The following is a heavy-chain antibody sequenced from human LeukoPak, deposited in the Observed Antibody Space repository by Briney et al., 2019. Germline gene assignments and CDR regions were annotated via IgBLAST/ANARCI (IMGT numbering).Heavy chain of an antibody. D-gene: IGHD3-10*01. CDR1: GGSITTPSYH. CDR3: ASLVRGVISFDF. Sequence: SETLSLTCNVSGGSITTPSYHWGWIRQAPGERLEWIAAVTYSGDPYYNPSLESRLSISLDVSENQFSLQLKSVTAADTAVYHCASLVRGVISFDFWGQGVQVAVSS. CDR2: VTYSGDP. J-gene: IGHJ4*02. V-gene: IGHV4-39*07.